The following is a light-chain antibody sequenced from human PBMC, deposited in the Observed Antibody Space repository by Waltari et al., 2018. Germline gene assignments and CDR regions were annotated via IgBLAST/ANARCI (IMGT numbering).Light chain of an antibody. CDR3: MQGSQWPYT. J-gene: IGKJ2*01. V-gene: IGKV2-30*01. CDR1: QSLVLSDGNTC. CDR2: KVS. Sequence: DVVLTQSPPSLSVSLGQPAATSCGSSQSLVLSDGNTCLNWFHPRPGQTPRHLIYKVSDRESGVPDRFSGSGSGTDFTLKISRVEAEDVGVYYCMQGSQWPYTFGQGTKLEIK.